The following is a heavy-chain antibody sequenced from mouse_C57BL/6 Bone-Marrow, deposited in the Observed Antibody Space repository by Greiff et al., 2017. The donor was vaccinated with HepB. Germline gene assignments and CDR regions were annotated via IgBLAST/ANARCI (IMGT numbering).Heavy chain of an antibody. CDR3: AKYYYGSSDYAMDY. J-gene: IGHJ4*01. CDR1: GYTFTSYG. D-gene: IGHD1-1*01. CDR2: IYPRSGNT. V-gene: IGHV1-81*01. Sequence: QVQLKQSGAELARPGASVKLSCKASGYTFTSYGISWVKQRTGQGLEWIGEIYPRSGNTYYNEKFKGKATLTADKSSSTAYMELRSLTSEDSAVYFCAKYYYGSSDYAMDYWGQGTSVTVSS.